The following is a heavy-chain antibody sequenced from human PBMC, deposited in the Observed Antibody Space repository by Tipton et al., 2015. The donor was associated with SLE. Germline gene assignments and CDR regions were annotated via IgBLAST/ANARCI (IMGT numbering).Heavy chain of an antibody. Sequence: VQLVQSGPEVKKPGESLKISCKGSGYKFTNHWIGWVRQMPGKGLEWMGMIYVGDSDTRYSPSFQGQVTISADKSITTAYVQWNSLKASDTAMYYCARGHGSYSFDYWGQGTPVTASS. CDR3: ARGHGSYSFDY. CDR2: IYVGDSDT. J-gene: IGHJ4*02. CDR1: GYKFTNHW. D-gene: IGHD1-26*01. V-gene: IGHV5-51*03.